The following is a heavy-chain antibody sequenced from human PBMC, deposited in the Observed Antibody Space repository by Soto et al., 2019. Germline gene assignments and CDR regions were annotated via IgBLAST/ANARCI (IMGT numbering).Heavy chain of an antibody. Sequence: PGGSLRLSCVASGFTFSSYGMHWVRQAPGKGLEWVAVIWYDGSNKYYADSVKGRFTISRDNSKNTLYLQMNSPRAEDTAVYYCAKDHESSGWGDASDICGQGTMVTVSS. CDR1: GFTFSSYG. V-gene: IGHV3-33*06. CDR2: IWYDGSNK. CDR3: AKDHESSGWGDASDI. D-gene: IGHD6-19*01. J-gene: IGHJ3*02.